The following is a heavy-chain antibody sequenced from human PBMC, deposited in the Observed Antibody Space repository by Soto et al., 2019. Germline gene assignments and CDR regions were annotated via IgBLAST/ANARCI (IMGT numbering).Heavy chain of an antibody. CDR1: GYTFTGYY. CDR2: INPNSGGS. J-gene: IGHJ4*02. D-gene: IGHD2-8*01. CDR3: ARGYYQTKFTDY. V-gene: IGHV1-2*02. Sequence: ASVKVSCKASGYTFTGYYIHWLRQAPGQGLEWMGWINPNSGGSNFAQKFQGRATMTRATSISTAYMELSRLRSEEAAVSYCARGYYQTKFTDYWGQGTLVTVSS.